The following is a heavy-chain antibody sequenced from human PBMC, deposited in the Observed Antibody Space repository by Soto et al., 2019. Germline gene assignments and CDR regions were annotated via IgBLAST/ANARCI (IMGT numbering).Heavy chain of an antibody. D-gene: IGHD4-17*01. J-gene: IGHJ4*02. CDR2: IYPGDSET. V-gene: IGHV5-51*01. CDR1: GYSFTSYW. Sequence: GESLKISCKGSGYSFTSYWIAWVRQMPGKGLECMGIIYPGDSETGYNPSFQGQVTISVDKSISTAYLQWSSLKASDSAMYYCAGSYGDYPYWGQGTLVTVSS. CDR3: AGSYGDYPY.